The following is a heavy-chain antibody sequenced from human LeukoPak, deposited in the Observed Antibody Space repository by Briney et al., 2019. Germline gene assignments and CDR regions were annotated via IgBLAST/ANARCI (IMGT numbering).Heavy chain of an antibody. Sequence: GGSLRLSCAASGFTFNSYAMSWVRQAPGKGLEWLSLISDSGESPSDADSAKGRFTISRDNSKNTLYLQMNSLRAEDTAVYYCAKDSLVGATGALGYWGQGTLVTVSS. D-gene: IGHD1-26*01. CDR1: GFTFNSYA. V-gene: IGHV3-23*01. J-gene: IGHJ4*02. CDR3: AKDSLVGATGALGY. CDR2: ISDSGESP.